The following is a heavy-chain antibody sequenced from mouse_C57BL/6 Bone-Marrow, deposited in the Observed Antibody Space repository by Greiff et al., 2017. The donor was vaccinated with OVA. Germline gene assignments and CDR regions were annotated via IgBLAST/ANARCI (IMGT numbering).Heavy chain of an antibody. V-gene: IGHV14-2*01. CDR2: IDPEDGET. D-gene: IGHD3-3*01. Sequence: EVQLQQSGAELVKPGASVKLSCTASGFNITDYYMHWVKQRTEQGLEWIGRIDPEDGETKYAPKFQGKATITADTTSNTAYLQLSSLTSEDTAVDYCARDVGTRNYFDYWGQGTTLTVSS. CDR3: ARDVGTRNYFDY. J-gene: IGHJ2*01. CDR1: GFNITDYY.